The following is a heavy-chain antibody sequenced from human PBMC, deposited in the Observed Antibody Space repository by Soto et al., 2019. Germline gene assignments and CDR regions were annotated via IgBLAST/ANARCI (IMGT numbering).Heavy chain of an antibody. Sequence: GGSLRLSCAASGFTFSSYAMSLVRQSPGKGLECVSAIPGSGGSTYYAGSVKGRFTISRDNSKNTLYLQMNNLRVEDTAVYYCAKIGTSTSVSLPLVLLDYWGQGALVTVSS. V-gene: IGHV3-23*01. J-gene: IGHJ4*02. CDR3: AKIGTSTSVSLPLVLLDY. D-gene: IGHD3-10*01. CDR1: GFTFSSYA. CDR2: IPGSGGST.